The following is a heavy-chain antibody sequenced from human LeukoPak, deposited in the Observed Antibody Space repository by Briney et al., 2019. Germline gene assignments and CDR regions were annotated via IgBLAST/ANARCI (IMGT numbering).Heavy chain of an antibody. CDR1: GFTFSSCA. Sequence: GGSLRLPCSASGFTFSSCAMHWVRQAPGMGLEYVSGINDYGTTTHYGDSVRGRVTISRDDSKNTVHLQMSSLRAEDTAVYYCVKDLSGWYSFDYWGQGTLVTVSS. CDR2: INDYGTTT. V-gene: IGHV3-64D*09. J-gene: IGHJ4*02. CDR3: VKDLSGWYSFDY. D-gene: IGHD6-19*01.